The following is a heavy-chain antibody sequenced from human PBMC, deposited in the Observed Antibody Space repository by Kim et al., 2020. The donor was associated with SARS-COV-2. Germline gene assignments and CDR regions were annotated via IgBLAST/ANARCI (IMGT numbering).Heavy chain of an antibody. CDR3: ARANPPHSSGWYLMPMLPDAFDI. D-gene: IGHD6-19*01. V-gene: IGHV4-59*13. CDR2: IYYSGST. J-gene: IGHJ3*02. CDR1: GGSISSYY. Sequence: SETLSLTCTVSGGSISSYYWSWIRQPPGKGLEWIGYIYYSGSTNYNPSLKSRVTISVDTSKNQFSLKLSSVTAADTAVYYCARANPPHSSGWYLMPMLPDAFDIWGQGTMVTVSS.